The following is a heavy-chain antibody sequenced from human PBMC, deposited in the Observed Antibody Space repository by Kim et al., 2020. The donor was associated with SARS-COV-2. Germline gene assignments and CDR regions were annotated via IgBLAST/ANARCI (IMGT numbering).Heavy chain of an antibody. CDR2: INHSGST. CDR3: ASKQEVTIFGVVIKSNWFDP. CDR1: GGSFSGYY. V-gene: IGHV4-34*01. D-gene: IGHD3-3*01. J-gene: IGHJ5*02. Sequence: SETLSLTCAVYGGSFSGYYWSWIRQPPGKGLEWIGEINHSGSTNYNPSLKSRVTISVDTSKNQFSLKLSSVTAADTAVYYCASKQEVTIFGVVIKSNWFDPWGQGTLVTVSS.